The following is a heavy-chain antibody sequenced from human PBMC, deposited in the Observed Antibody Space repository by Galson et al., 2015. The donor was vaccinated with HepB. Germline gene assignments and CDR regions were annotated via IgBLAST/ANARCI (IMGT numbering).Heavy chain of an antibody. CDR3: VKGRDSYCDY. V-gene: IGHV3-64D*06. D-gene: IGHD5-24*01. Sequence: SLRLSCAASGFTFSSYAMHWVRQAPGKGREYVSTVSGNGGSTYYADSVKGRFTISRDNSKNTLYLQMSSLRAEDTAVYYCVKGRDSYCDYWGQGTLVTVSS. J-gene: IGHJ4*02. CDR1: GFTFSSYA. CDR2: VSGNGGST.